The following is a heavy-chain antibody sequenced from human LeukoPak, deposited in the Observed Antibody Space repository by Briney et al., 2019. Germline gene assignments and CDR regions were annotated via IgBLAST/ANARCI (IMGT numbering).Heavy chain of an antibody. Sequence: QTGGSLRLSCAVSGVTLSNYGMSWVRQAPGKGLEWVSGIGVGGTTYYADSVKGRFTISRDTSKNTLYLQMNSLRVEDTAVYYCAKTQGYYDCWGQGTLVTVSS. CDR3: AKTQGYYDC. D-gene: IGHD3-22*01. J-gene: IGHJ4*02. CDR1: GVTLSNYG. CDR2: IGVGGTT. V-gene: IGHV3-23*01.